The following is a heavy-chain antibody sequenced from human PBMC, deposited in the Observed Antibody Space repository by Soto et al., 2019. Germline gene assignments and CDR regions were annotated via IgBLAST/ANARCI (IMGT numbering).Heavy chain of an antibody. CDR3: VRSRYAYGFDF. J-gene: IGHJ4*01. CDR2: IKQDGSDK. CDR1: AFTFGNFW. Sequence: GGSLRLSCAASAFTFGNFWMNWVRQAPGKGLEWAANIKQDGSDKYYLGSVRGRFTISRDNAKNSLYLQMNSLSAEDTAIYYCVRSRYAYGFDFWGQGTMVTVSS. V-gene: IGHV3-7*01. D-gene: IGHD4-17*01.